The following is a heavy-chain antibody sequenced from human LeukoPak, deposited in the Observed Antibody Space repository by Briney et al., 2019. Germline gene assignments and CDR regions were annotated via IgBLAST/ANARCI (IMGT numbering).Heavy chain of an antibody. CDR3: ARDKDFGLVPLDY. Sequence: GGAPRLSCAASGFTLSSYWISWVREAPGKGRGWVANIKQEGGEKYYVASVRGGFPISRDNPKNSLYLKINSWRAEARAVYSCARDKDFGLVPLDYWGQGTLVTVSS. D-gene: IGHD3/OR15-3a*01. CDR1: GFTLSSYW. CDR2: IKQEGGEK. V-gene: IGHV3-7*01. J-gene: IGHJ4*02.